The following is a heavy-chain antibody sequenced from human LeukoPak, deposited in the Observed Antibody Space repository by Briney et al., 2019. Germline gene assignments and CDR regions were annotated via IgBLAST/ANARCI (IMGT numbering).Heavy chain of an antibody. D-gene: IGHD2-21*02. Sequence: GGSLRLSCAASGFTFSSYAMSWVRQAPGKGLEWVSAISGSGGSTYYADSVKGRFTISRDNSKITLYLQMNSLRAEDTAVYYCAKDGDVVVTAILWGQGTLVTVSS. CDR1: GFTFSSYA. J-gene: IGHJ4*02. CDR2: ISGSGGST. V-gene: IGHV3-23*01. CDR3: AKDGDVVVTAIL.